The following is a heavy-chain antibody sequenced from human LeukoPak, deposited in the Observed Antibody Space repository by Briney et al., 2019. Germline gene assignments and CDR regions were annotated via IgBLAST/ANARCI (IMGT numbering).Heavy chain of an antibody. Sequence: SETLSLTCTVSGGSISSYYWSWIRQPAGKGLEWIGRIYTSGSTSYNPSLKSRVTMSVDTSKNQFSLKLSSVTAADTAVYYCARGQGKVVPAVLLLYYYYYMDVWGKGTTVTVSS. J-gene: IGHJ6*03. D-gene: IGHD2-2*01. CDR1: GGSISSYY. V-gene: IGHV4-4*07. CDR2: IYTSGST. CDR3: ARGQGKVVPAVLLLYYYYYMDV.